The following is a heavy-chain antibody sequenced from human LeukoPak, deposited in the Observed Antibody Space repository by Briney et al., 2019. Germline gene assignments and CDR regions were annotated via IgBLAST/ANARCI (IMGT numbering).Heavy chain of an antibody. CDR3: ARGRFMWPYYYYYYMDV. D-gene: IGHD2-21*01. CDR2: INHSGST. Sequence: SETLPLTCAVYGGSFSGYYWSWIRQPPGKGLEWIGEINHSGSTNYNPSPKSRVTISVDTSKNQFSLKLSSVTAADTAVYYCARGRFMWPYYYYYYMDVWGKGTTVTVSS. CDR1: GGSFSGYY. V-gene: IGHV4-34*01. J-gene: IGHJ6*03.